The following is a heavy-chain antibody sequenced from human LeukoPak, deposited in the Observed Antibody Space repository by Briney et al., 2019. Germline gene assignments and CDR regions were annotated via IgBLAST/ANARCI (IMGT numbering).Heavy chain of an antibody. CDR3: AKHLWRDLLWFGEGYYFGY. V-gene: IGHV3-23*01. Sequence: PGGSLRLSCAASGFIFTNYAMSWVRQAPGKGLECVSVISGSGDTTYYADPVKGRFTISRDNSKNTLYLQMNSLRVEDTAVYYCAKHLWRDLLWFGEGYYFGYWGQGTLVTVSS. CDR1: GFIFTNYA. CDR2: ISGSGDTT. D-gene: IGHD3-10*01. J-gene: IGHJ4*02.